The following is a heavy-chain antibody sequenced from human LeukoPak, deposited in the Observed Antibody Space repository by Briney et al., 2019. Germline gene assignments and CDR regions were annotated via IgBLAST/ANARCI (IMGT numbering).Heavy chain of an antibody. J-gene: IGHJ5*02. CDR1: GYTFTSYG. V-gene: IGHV1-18*01. Sequence: ASVKVSCKASGYTFTSYGIIWERQAPGQGLEWMGWISAYNGNTNYAQKLQGRVTMTTDTSTSTAYMELRSLRSDDTAVYYCARGSVGANWFDPWGQGTLVTVSS. D-gene: IGHD1-26*01. CDR3: ARGSVGANWFDP. CDR2: ISAYNGNT.